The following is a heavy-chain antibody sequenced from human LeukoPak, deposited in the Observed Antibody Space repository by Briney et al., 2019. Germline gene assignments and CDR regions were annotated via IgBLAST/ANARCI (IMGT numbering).Heavy chain of an antibody. CDR3: AKSATTVTTAGDWYFDL. V-gene: IGHV3-23*01. J-gene: IGHJ2*01. CDR1: GFTFSNYA. D-gene: IGHD4-17*01. CDR2: ISGSDGIT. Sequence: PGGSLRLSCAASGFTFSNYAMSWVRHAPGKGLELVSAISGSDGITYYADSVKGRFTISRDNSKNTLYLQMSSLRAEDTAVYYCAKSATTVTTAGDWYFDLWGRGTLVTVSS.